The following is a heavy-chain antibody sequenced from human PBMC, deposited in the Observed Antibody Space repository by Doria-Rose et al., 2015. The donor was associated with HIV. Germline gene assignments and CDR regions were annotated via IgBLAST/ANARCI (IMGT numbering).Heavy chain of an antibody. V-gene: IGHV4-34*01. CDR1: GGSFNNYY. CDR2: INHSGVT. CDR3: AREGDY. Sequence: QVQLQQWDAGLLRPSETLSLTCAVYGGSFNNYYWSWIRQPPGKGLEWIGEINHSGVTNYNPSLKSRVTISVDTSKNQFSLNLISVTVADTAVYYCAREGDYWGQGTLVTVSS. J-gene: IGHJ4*02.